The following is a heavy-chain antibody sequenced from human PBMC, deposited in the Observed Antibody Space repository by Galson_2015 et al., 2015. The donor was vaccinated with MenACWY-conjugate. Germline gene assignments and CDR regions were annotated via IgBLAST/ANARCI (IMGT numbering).Heavy chain of an antibody. D-gene: IGHD1-26*01. J-gene: IGHJ6*02. CDR2: ISPGDSNT. CDR1: GYSFSTYW. Sequence: QSGAEVKKPGESLKISCKGSGYSFSTYWIAWVCQLPGKGLEWMGLISPGDSNTRYSPAFHGQVTISADKSISTAYLQLHSLQASDTAMYYCARHPPGGRGMDVWGQGTTVTVSS. V-gene: IGHV5-51*01. CDR3: ARHPPGGRGMDV.